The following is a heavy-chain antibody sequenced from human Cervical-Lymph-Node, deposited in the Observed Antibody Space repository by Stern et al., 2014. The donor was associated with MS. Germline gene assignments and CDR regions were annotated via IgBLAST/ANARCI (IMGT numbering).Heavy chain of an antibody. Sequence: MQLVESGGGLVKPGGSLRLSCEAFKFTLSDYYMTWIRQAPGKGLEWISYLSNSGRTIYYGDSVKGRFTISRDNAKNSLYLQMNSLRAEDTAVYYCAREDFWSHHYYQYGMDVWGQGTTVTVSS. CDR2: LSNSGRTI. D-gene: IGHD3-3*01. CDR1: KFTLSDYY. CDR3: AREDFWSHHYYQYGMDV. V-gene: IGHV3-11*01. J-gene: IGHJ6*02.